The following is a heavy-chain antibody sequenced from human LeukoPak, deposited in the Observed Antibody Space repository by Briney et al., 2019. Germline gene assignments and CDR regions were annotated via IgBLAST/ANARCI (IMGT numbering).Heavy chain of an antibody. CDR3: ARVVMITFGGVIAKDY. CDR1: GYTFTSYG. J-gene: IGHJ4*02. CDR2: ISGYNGNT. D-gene: IGHD3-16*02. V-gene: IGHV1-18*01. Sequence: ASVKVSCKASGYTFTSYGISWVRQAPGQGLEWMGWISGYNGNTNYAQKLQGRVTMTTDTSTSTAYMELRSLRSDDTAVYYCARVVMITFGGVIAKDYRGQGTLVTVSS.